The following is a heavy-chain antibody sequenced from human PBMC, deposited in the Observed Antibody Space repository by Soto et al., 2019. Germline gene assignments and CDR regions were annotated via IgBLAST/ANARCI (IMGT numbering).Heavy chain of an antibody. CDR2: IYYSGST. V-gene: IGHV4-30-4*01. CDR3: ARDAYYDCSGYSEMADVYGMAV. Sequence: PSETLSLTCTVSGGSISSGDYYWSWIRQPPGKGLEWIGYIYYSGSTYYNPSLKSRVTISVDTSKNQFSLKLSSVTAADTAVYYCARDAYYDCSGYSEMADVYGMAVWGRGNSVLVSS. D-gene: IGHD3-22*01. CDR1: GGSISSGDYY. J-gene: IGHJ6*02.